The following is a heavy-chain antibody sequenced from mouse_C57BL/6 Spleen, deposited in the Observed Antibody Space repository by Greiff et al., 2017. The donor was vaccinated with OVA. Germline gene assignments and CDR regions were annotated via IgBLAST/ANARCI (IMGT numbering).Heavy chain of an antibody. V-gene: IGHV5-9-1*02. Sequence: VQLKESGAGLVKPGGSLKLSCAASGFTFSSYAMSWVRQTPEKRLEWVAYISSGGDYIYYADTVKGRFTISRDNARNTLYLQMSSLKSEDTAMYYCTTTVVATDYFDYWGQGTTLTVSS. CDR1: GFTFSSYA. D-gene: IGHD1-1*01. J-gene: IGHJ2*01. CDR3: TTTVVATDYFDY. CDR2: ISSGGDYI.